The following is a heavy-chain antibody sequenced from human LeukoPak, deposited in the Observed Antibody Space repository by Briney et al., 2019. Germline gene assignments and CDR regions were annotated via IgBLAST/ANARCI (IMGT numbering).Heavy chain of an antibody. CDR2: IIPIFGTA. D-gene: IGHD3-3*01. Sequence: SVKVSCKASGGTFSSYAISWVRQAPGQGLEWMGGIIPIFGTANYAQKFQGRVTITADESTSTAYMELSSLRSEDTAVYYCARMQLGVGTSGYSYYYYGMDVWGQGTTVTVSS. CDR3: ARMQLGVGTSGYSYYYYGMDV. CDR1: GGTFSSYA. V-gene: IGHV1-69*01. J-gene: IGHJ6*02.